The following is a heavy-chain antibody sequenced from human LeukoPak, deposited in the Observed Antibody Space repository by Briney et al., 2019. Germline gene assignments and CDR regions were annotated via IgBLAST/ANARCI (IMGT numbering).Heavy chain of an antibody. Sequence: SVKVSCKASGGTFSSYAISWVRQAPGQGLEWMGRIIPIFGTANYAQKFQGRVTITTDESTSTAYMELSSLRSEDTAVYYCARDKIPNNVPAAYCGGDCYPFWFDPWGQGTLVTVSS. CDR3: ARDKIPNNVPAAYCGGDCYPFWFDP. CDR2: IIPIFGTA. J-gene: IGHJ5*02. D-gene: IGHD2-21*02. V-gene: IGHV1-69*05. CDR1: GGTFSSYA.